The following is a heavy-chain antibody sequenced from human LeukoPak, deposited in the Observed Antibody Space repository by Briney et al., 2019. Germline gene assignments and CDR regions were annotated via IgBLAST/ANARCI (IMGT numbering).Heavy chain of an antibody. CDR3: ARDHSKYYDFWSGYYWG. D-gene: IGHD3-3*01. CDR1: GFIFGSHA. J-gene: IGHJ4*02. Sequence: GGSLRLSCAASGFIFGSHAMSWVRQAPGKGLEWVSLIYSGGSTYHADSVKGRFTISRDNSKNTLYLQMNSLRAEDTAVYYCARDHSKYYDFWSGYYWGWGQGTLVTVSS. V-gene: IGHV3-66*01. CDR2: IYSGGST.